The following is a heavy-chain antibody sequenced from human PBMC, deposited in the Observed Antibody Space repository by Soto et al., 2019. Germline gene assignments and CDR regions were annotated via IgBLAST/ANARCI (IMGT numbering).Heavy chain of an antibody. CDR2: SYSSGST. D-gene: IGHD6-19*01. CDR3: AIGSGWQDMDY. CDR1: GVSISSYY. Sequence: ETLSLSCLVSGVSISSYYWTWIRQPAGKGLEWIGRSYSSGSTDYNPSLKSRVTMSADTSKNRFSLKLNSVTAADTAVYYCAIGSGWQDMDYWGRGTLVTVYS. V-gene: IGHV4-4*07. J-gene: IGHJ4*02.